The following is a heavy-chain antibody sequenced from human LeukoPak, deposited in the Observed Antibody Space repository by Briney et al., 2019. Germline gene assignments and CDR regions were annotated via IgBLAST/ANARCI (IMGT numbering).Heavy chain of an antibody. D-gene: IGHD3-3*01. V-gene: IGHV3-33*05. CDR1: GFTFGSYD. J-gene: IGHJ4*02. CDR3: ARESSGGFDN. CDR2: ILYGGSNK. Sequence: GGSLRLSCAASGFTFGSYDIHWVRQAPGKGLEWVTIILYGGSNKYYADSVKGRFTISRDNSKNTVYLQMNSLTAEDTAVYYCARESSGGFDNWAQGTLVTVSS.